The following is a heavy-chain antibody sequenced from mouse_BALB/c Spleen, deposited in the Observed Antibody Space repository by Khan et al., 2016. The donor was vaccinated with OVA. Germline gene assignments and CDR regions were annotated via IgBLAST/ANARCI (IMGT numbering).Heavy chain of an antibody. CDR2: IYPGNSDT. CDR1: GYTFTSYW. Sequence: VQLKESGTVLARPGASVKMSCKASGYTFTSYWMHWVKQRPGQGLEWIGAIYPGNSDTSYNQKFKGKAKLTAVTSTSTAYVEFSSLTNEDSAVXYCTRSVYYGSSWYFDVWGAGTTVTVSS. CDR3: TRSVYYGSSWYFDV. J-gene: IGHJ1*01. D-gene: IGHD1-1*01. V-gene: IGHV1-5*01.